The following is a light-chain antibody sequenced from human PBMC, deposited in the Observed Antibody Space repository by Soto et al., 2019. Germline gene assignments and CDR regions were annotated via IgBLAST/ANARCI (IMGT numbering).Light chain of an antibody. CDR3: QQYNSYPPLT. CDR2: DAS. CDR1: QSISGS. J-gene: IGKJ4*01. Sequence: DIQMTQSPSTLSASVGDRVTITCRASQSISGSLAWYQQKPGKAPKFLIYDASSLESGVPSRFSGSGSGTEFTLTISSLQPDDFATYYCQQYNSYPPLTVGGGTKVDIK. V-gene: IGKV1-5*01.